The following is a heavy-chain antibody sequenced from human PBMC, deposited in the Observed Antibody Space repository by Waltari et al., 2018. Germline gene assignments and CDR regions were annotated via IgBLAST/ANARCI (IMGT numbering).Heavy chain of an antibody. J-gene: IGHJ4*02. Sequence: QVQLQESGPGLVKPSQTLSLTCTVSGGSISSGDYYWSWIRQPPGKGLEWIGYIDYSGSTYYNPSLKSRVTISVDTSKNQFSLKLSSVTAADTAVYYCARAHIAVAGKLDYWGQGTLVTVSS. D-gene: IGHD6-19*01. V-gene: IGHV4-30-4*08. CDR1: GGSISSGDYY. CDR2: IDYSGST. CDR3: ARAHIAVAGKLDY.